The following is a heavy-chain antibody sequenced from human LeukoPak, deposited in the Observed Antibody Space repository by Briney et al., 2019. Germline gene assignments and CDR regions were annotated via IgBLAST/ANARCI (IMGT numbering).Heavy chain of an antibody. CDR2: IRYDGKNQ. CDR3: TKDPSGTGWYVDD. D-gene: IGHD6-19*01. Sequence: GGSLRLSCAASGFTFNSYGMHWARQAPGKGLEWVAFIRYDGKNQYYADSVKGRFTISRDNSKNMLYLQMSSLRAEDTAVFYCTKDPSGTGWYVDDWGQGTLVTVSS. CDR1: GFTFNSYG. V-gene: IGHV3-30*02. J-gene: IGHJ4*02.